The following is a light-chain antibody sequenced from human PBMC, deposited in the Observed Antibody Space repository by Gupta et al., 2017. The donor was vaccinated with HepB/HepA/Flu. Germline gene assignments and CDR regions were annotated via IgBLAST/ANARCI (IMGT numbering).Light chain of an antibody. CDR1: QSLLSSSENRNY. V-gene: IGKV4-1*01. CDR2: WAC. Sequence: FVMTQSPYSLAVALGERATINCKSSQSLLSSSENRNYFGWYQHKPGQPPNLLISWACTREYGGTDRFSGGGEHKDFTLTSSIRQAEAGASYYAQPDYTIHTFGQGTRMDIK. J-gene: IGKJ5*01. CDR3: QPDYTIHT.